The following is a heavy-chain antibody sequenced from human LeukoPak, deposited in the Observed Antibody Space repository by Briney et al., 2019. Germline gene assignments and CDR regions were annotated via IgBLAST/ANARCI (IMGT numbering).Heavy chain of an antibody. J-gene: IGHJ3*01. V-gene: IGHV3-23*01. D-gene: IGHD5-24*01. Sequence: RSLRLSCAASGFTFSSYDMHWVRQAPGKGLEWVSLIGASGESTYYADSVKGRFTISRDNSKNTLSLQMNSLRVEDTAMYFCAKDIQLSTWGLGTMVTVSS. CDR2: IGASGEST. CDR1: GFTFSSYD. CDR3: AKDIQLST.